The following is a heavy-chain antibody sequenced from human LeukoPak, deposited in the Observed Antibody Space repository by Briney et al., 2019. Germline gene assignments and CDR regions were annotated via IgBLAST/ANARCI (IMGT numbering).Heavy chain of an antibody. J-gene: IGHJ4*02. CDR3: AKAENWRGYFDWLLFFDY. CDR1: GSNFEDYG. V-gene: IGHV3-20*04. CDR2: INWNGGDT. Sequence: GGSLRLSCADSGSNFEDYGMSWVRQAPGKGLEWVSGINWNGGDTDYADSVKGRFTISRDNAKNSLYLQMNSLRAEDTAVYYCAKAENWRGYFDWLLFFDYWGQGTLVTVSS. D-gene: IGHD3-9*01.